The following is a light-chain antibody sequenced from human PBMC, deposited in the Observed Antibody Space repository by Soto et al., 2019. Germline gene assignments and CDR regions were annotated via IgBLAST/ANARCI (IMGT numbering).Light chain of an antibody. CDR1: QSISSY. CDR2: AAS. Sequence: DIQMTQSPSSLSASVGDRVTITCRASQSISSYLNWYQQKPGKAPNLLIYAASSLQSGLPSRFSGSGSGTDFTLTISSLQPEDFATYYCQQSYSTLTFGGGTKVEIK. CDR3: QQSYSTLT. V-gene: IGKV1-39*01. J-gene: IGKJ4*01.